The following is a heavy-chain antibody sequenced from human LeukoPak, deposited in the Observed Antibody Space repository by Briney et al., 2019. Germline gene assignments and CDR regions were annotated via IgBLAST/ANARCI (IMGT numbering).Heavy chain of an antibody. V-gene: IGHV4-61*02. CDR1: GGSISSGSYY. CDR3: AREPADAFDI. J-gene: IGHJ3*02. Sequence: SQTLSLTCTVSGGSISSGSYYWSWIRRPAGKGLEWIGRIYTSGSTNYNPSLKSRVTISVDTSKNQFSPKLSSVTAADTAVYYCAREPADAFDIWGQGTMVTVSS. CDR2: IYTSGST.